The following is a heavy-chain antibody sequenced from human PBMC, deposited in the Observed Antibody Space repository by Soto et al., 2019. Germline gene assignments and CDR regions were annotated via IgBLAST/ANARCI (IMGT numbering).Heavy chain of an antibody. CDR1: GFTFRSFT. CDR2: ISSNSAYI. Sequence: GGSLRLSCAASGFTFRSFTMNWVRQAPGKGLEWVSTISSNSAYIYYTDALRGRFTISRDNAKNSLHLQMNSLRAEDTAVYYCTRDASRDXRXRGWFDPWGPGTLVTVSS. D-gene: IGHD3-10*01. CDR3: TRDASRDXRXRGWFDP. V-gene: IGHV3-21*01. J-gene: IGHJ5*02.